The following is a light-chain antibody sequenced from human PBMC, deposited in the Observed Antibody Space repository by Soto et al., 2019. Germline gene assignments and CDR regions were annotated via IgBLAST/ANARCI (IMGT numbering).Light chain of an antibody. V-gene: IGLV2-8*01. J-gene: IGLJ3*02. Sequence: QSALTQPPSASGSPGQSVTISCTGTSSDIGGYNYVSWYQHHPGKAPKVMIYEVSKRPSGVPDRFSGSKSGNTASLTVSWLQPEDEADYYCSSYAGSNNLWVFGGGTKLTVL. CDR1: SSDIGGYNY. CDR2: EVS. CDR3: SSYAGSNNLWV.